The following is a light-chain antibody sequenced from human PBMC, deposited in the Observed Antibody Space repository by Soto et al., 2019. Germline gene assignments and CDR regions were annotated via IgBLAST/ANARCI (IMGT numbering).Light chain of an antibody. V-gene: IGKV3-15*01. CDR3: QQYNDWPPWT. Sequence: EIVMTQSPATLSVSPGEIATLSCRASQSISSNFSWYQQKPGQAPRLLIYGASTRATGIPARFSGSGYGTEFKLTLSSLQSEDFAGYYCQQYNDWPPWTFGQGTKVEIK. CDR2: GAS. CDR1: QSISSN. J-gene: IGKJ1*01.